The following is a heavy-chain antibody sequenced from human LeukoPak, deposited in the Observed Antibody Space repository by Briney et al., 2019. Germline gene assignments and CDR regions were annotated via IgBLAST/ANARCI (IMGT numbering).Heavy chain of an antibody. J-gene: IGHJ4*02. CDR1: GFTFSSYP. CDR2: ISYGGSTK. V-gene: IGHV3-30-3*01. D-gene: IGHD3-10*01. CDR3: ARDPVPGVNGYFDY. Sequence: GGSLRLSCAASGFTFSSYPMHWVRQAPGKGLEWVAVISYGGSTKCYADSVKGRFTISRDNSKNTLYLQMDSLRGEDTALYYCARDPVPGVNGYFDYWGQGTLVTVSS.